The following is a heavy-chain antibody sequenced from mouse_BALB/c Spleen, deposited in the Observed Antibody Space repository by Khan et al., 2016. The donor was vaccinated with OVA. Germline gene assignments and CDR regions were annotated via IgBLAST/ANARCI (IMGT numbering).Heavy chain of an antibody. CDR2: ISSCGDYT. D-gene: IGHD4-1*01. J-gene: IGHJ3*01. CDR3: ASHLTGSFAY. V-gene: IGHV5-6*01. Sequence: EVQLVESGGDLVKPGGSLKLSCAASGFTFSNYGMSWVRQTPDKRLEWVATISSCGDYTYYPDSVKGRFTISRDNAKNTLYLQMSSLKSEDTAMYYCASHLTGSFAYWGQGTLVTVSA. CDR1: GFTFSNYG.